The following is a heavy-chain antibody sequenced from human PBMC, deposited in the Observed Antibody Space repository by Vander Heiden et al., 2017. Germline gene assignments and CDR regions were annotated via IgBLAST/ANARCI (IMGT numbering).Heavy chain of an antibody. Sequence: EVQLLESGGGLVQPGGSLRLPCAAFGFLFSNYAMTWVRQAPGRGLEWVSTISGPGGSTYYADSVKGRFTISRDNSRNTQYLQMNSLRAEDTAVYYCAKDLVGSTWSFDYWGQGILDTVSS. D-gene: IGHD6-13*01. CDR3: AKDLVGSTWSFDY. V-gene: IGHV3-23*01. CDR1: GFLFSNYA. J-gene: IGHJ4*02. CDR2: ISGPGGST.